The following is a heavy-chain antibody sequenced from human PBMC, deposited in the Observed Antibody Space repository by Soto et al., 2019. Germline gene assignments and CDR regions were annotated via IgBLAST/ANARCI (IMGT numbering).Heavy chain of an antibody. CDR2: ISWNSGSI. CDR3: AQACQTSSSGWYGGDCYGMDV. D-gene: IGHD6-19*01. V-gene: IGHV3-9*01. J-gene: IGHJ6*01. CDR1: GFTFDDYA. Sequence: EVQLVESGGGLVQPGRSLRLSCAASGFTFDDYAMHWVRQAPGKGLEWVSGISWNSGSIGYADSVKGRFTISRDNAKNSLYLQMKGLRAEATALYYCAQACQTSSSGWYGGDCYGMDVWGQGATVTVSS.